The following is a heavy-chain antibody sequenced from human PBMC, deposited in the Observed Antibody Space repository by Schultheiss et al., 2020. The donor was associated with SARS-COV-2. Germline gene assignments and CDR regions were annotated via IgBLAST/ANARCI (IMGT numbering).Heavy chain of an antibody. V-gene: IGHV3-48*03. CDR1: GFTFSSYE. D-gene: IGHD6-6*01. CDR2: ISSSGSTI. CDR3: AREGDSSSSWRGYYYYYGMDV. J-gene: IGHJ6*02. Sequence: GGSLRLSCAASGFTFSSYEMNWVRQAPGKGLEWVSYISSSGSTIYYADSVKGRFTISRDNAKNSLYLQMNSLRAEDTAVYYCAREGDSSSSWRGYYYYYGMDVWGQGTTVTVSS.